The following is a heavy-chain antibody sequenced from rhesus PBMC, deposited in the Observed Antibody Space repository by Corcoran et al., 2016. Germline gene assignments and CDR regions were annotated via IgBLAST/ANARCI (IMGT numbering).Heavy chain of an antibody. CDR2: ISHYNGNK. Sequence: QVQLVQSGAEIKQPGASVKLSCKASGYTFTSYYMHWVRQAPGQGLEWIGLISHYNGNKGYAQNFQGRVTITTDTSTSTGYMELSSLRSEDTAVYYCTRGAAAGTHLDYWGQGVLVTVSS. CDR3: TRGAAAGTHLDY. J-gene: IGHJ4*01. V-gene: IGHV1-1*01. CDR1: GYTFTSYY. D-gene: IGHD6-31*01.